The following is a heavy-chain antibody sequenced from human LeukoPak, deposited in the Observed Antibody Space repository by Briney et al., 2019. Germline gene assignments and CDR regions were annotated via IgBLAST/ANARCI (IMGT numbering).Heavy chain of an antibody. D-gene: IGHD4-23*01. V-gene: IGHV4-4*07. CDR2: IYSSGSN. CDR3: ARVKLQYYFDY. Sequence: SETLSLTCTVSGGSISGYFWSWIRQPAGKGLEWIGRIYSSGSNNYNPSLKSRVTMSLDTSKNHLSLNLSSVTAADTAVYYCARVKLQYYFDYWGQGTLVTVSS. CDR1: GGSISGYF. J-gene: IGHJ4*02.